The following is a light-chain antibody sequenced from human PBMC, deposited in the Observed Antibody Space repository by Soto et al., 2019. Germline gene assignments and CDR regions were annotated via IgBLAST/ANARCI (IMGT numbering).Light chain of an antibody. Sequence: DSQMTQSPSTLPASVGDRVTITCRASQGISNYLAWYQQKPGRDPKLLISAASTLQSGVPSRFSGSGSGTDFTLTISSLQPEDLATYYCQKYNSAPPTFGQGTKVDSK. CDR2: AAS. J-gene: IGKJ1*01. V-gene: IGKV1-27*01. CDR1: QGISNY. CDR3: QKYNSAPPT.